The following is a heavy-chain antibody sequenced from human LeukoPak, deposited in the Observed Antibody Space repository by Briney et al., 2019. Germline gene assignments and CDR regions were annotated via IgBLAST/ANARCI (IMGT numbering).Heavy chain of an antibody. CDR2: ISSSGVDT. CDR1: GFTFNSYA. D-gene: IGHD6-13*01. Sequence: PGGSLRLSCTTSGFTFNSYAMSWVRQAPGKGLEWVSHISSSGVDTSYADSVKGRFTISRDNSKNMLYLQMDSLGPEDTAIYYCARDPSTAPRSTNWAANLFDPWGQGTLVTVSS. J-gene: IGHJ5*02. V-gene: IGHV3-23*01. CDR3: ARDPSTAPRSTNWAANLFDP.